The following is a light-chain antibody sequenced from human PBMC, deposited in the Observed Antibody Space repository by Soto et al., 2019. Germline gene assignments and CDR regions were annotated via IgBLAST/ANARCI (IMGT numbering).Light chain of an antibody. J-gene: IGKJ5*01. Sequence: EIVMTPSPATLSVSPGARATLSCRASQSISTNLAWYHQKPGQAPRLLIYGASTRATGIPARFSGSGSGTEFTLTISSLQSEDFAVYYCQQYYDWPITFGQGTRLEIK. CDR3: QQYYDWPIT. CDR2: GAS. V-gene: IGKV3-15*01. CDR1: QSISTN.